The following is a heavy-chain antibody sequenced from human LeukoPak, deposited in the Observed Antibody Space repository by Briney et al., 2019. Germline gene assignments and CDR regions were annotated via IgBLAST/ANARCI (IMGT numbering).Heavy chain of an antibody. Sequence: ETLSLTCAVSGGSISSSDWWSWVRQPPGQGLEWVGRIKSKTDGGTTDYAAPVKGRFTISRDDSKNTLYLHMNSLKIEDTAVYYCTRDLAFWGQGTLVIVSS. V-gene: IGHV3-15*01. J-gene: IGHJ4*02. CDR1: GGSISSSDW. CDR3: TRDLAF. CDR2: IKSKTDGGTT.